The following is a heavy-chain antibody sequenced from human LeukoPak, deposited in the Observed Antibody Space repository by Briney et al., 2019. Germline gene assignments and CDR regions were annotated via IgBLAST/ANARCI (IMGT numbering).Heavy chain of an antibody. Sequence: SDTLSLTCTVSGGSISSYYWSWIRQPPGKGLEWIGYIYYSGSANYNPSLKSRVTISVGTSKNQFSLKLSSVTAADTAVYYCARESQEKYYFDYWGQGTLVTVS. CDR2: IYYSGSA. V-gene: IGHV4-59*12. J-gene: IGHJ4*02. D-gene: IGHD5-24*01. CDR3: ARESQEKYYFDY. CDR1: GGSISSYY.